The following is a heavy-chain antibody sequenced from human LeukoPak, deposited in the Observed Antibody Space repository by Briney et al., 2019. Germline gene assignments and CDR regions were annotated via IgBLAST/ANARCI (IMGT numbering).Heavy chain of an antibody. V-gene: IGHV4-34*01. CDR2: INHSGST. D-gene: IGHD5-18*01. CDR3: ATHPRSSYGYDY. CDR1: GGSFSGYY. J-gene: IGHJ4*02. Sequence: SESLSLTCAVYGGSFSGYYWSWIRQPPGKGLEWIGEINHSGSTNYNPSLKSRVTISVDTSKNQFSLKLSSMTAADTAVYYCATHPRSSYGYDYWGQGTLVTVSS.